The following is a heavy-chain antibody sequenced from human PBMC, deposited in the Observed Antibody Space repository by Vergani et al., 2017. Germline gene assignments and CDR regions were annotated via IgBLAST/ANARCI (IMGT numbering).Heavy chain of an antibody. CDR2: ISGSGGST. D-gene: IGHD3-10*01. CDR3: AKDDRFRYFDY. V-gene: IGHV3-23*01. CDR1: GFTFSTYV. Sequence: EVQLLESGGGLVQPGGSLRLSCAASGFTFSTYVFSWARQAPGKGLEWVSTISGSGGSTYYADSVKGRFTISRDNSKNSLYLQMNSLRAEDTAIYYCAKDDRFRYFDYWGQGTLVTVSS. J-gene: IGHJ4*02.